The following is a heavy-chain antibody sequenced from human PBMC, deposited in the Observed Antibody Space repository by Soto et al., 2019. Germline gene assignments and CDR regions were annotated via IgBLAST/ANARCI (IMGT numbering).Heavy chain of an antibody. CDR1: GGTFSSYA. CDR2: IIPIFGTA. V-gene: IGHV1-69*13. D-gene: IGHD2-15*01. CDR3: ARWVVSARDAFDI. Sequence: SVKVSCKASGGTFSSYAISWVRQAPGQGLEWMGGIIPIFGTANYAQKFQGRVTITADESTSTAYMELSSLRSEDTAVYYCARWVVSARDAFDIWGQGTMVTVSS. J-gene: IGHJ3*02.